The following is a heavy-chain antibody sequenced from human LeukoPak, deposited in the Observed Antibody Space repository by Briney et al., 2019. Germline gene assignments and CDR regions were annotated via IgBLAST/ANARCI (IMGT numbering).Heavy chain of an antibody. CDR2: ISRGGSTI. CDR1: GFTFSSHA. CDR3: ARGRHYSNYYYIDV. J-gene: IGHJ6*03. D-gene: IGHD3-10*01. Sequence: GGSLRLSCAASGFTFSSHAMSWVRQAPGKGLEWVSYISRGGSTIYYADSVKGRFTISRDNAKNSLYLQMNSLRAEDTAVYYCARGRHYSNYYYIDVWGKGTTVTVSS. V-gene: IGHV3-48*03.